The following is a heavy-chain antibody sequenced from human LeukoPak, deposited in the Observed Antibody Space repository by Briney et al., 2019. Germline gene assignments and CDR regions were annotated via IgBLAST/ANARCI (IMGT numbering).Heavy chain of an antibody. V-gene: IGHV3-23*01. CDR2: IVCSGGST. CDR3: AKTHSGSYYSAFDI. J-gene: IGHJ3*02. CDR1: GFTFSSYA. Sequence: GGSLRLSCAASGFTFSSYAMSWFRQAPGKGLEWVSAIVCSGGSTYYADSVKGRFTISRDNSKNTLYLQMNSLRAEDTAVYYCAKTHSGSYYSAFDIWGQGTMVTVSS. D-gene: IGHD1-26*01.